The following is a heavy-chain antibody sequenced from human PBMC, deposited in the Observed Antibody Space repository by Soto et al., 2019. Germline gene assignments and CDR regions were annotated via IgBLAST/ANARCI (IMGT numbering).Heavy chain of an antibody. CDR3: ARVAQLGYDSSGYYTDY. CDR2: INHSGST. Sequence: SETLSLTCAVYGGSFSGYYWSWIRQPPGKGLEWIGEINHSGSTNYNPSLKSRVTISVDTSKNQFSLKLSSVTAADTAVYYCARVAQLGYDSSGYYTDYWGQGTLVTVSS. V-gene: IGHV4-34*01. CDR1: GGSFSGYY. D-gene: IGHD3-22*01. J-gene: IGHJ4*02.